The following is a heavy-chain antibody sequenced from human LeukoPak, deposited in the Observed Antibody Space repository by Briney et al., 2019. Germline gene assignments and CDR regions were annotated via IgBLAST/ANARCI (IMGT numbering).Heavy chain of an antibody. J-gene: IGHJ6*03. D-gene: IGHD2-15*01. CDR3: AGEFGGRGYMDV. CDR2: MNPNSGDT. CDR1: GYTFITYD. V-gene: IGHV1-8*03. Sequence: ASVTVSCKASGYTFITYDINWVRQATGQGLEWMGWMNPNSGDTDYAQKFQGRVTITRNTSISTAYMELSSLRSEDTAVYYCAGEFGGRGYMDVWGKGTTVTVSS.